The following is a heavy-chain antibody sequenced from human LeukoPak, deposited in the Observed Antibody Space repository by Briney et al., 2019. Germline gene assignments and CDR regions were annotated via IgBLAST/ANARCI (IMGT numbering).Heavy chain of an antibody. CDR2: IGNDGSST. Sequence: GGSLRLSCAASGFTFSNYWMHWVRQVPGKGLVWVSRIGNDGSSTTYADSVKGRFTISRDNAKSTLYLQMNSLRAEDTAVYYCARDGARFDYWGQGTLVTVSS. CDR3: ARDGARFDY. CDR1: GFTFSNYW. J-gene: IGHJ4*02. V-gene: IGHV3-74*01. D-gene: IGHD1-26*01.